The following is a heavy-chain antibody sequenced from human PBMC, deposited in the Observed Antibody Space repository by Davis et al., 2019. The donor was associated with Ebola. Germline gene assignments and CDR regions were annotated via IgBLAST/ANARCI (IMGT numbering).Heavy chain of an antibody. CDR3: ARQSTIFGVVIDLSFDP. CDR2: ITTYNGKT. D-gene: IGHD3-3*01. Sequence: AASVKVSCKASGYTFTDYVINWVRQAPGQGLEWMGRITTYNGKTTYAQKLQCRVTMTTDTSTSTAFMELRSLTSDDTAVYYCARQSTIFGVVIDLSFDPWGQGTLVTVSS. V-gene: IGHV1-18*01. J-gene: IGHJ5*02. CDR1: GYTFTDYV.